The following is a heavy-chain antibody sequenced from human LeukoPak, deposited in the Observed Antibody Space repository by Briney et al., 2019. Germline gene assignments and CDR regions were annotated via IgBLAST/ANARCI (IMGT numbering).Heavy chain of an antibody. Sequence: PGGSLRLSCAASGFTFSSCVMHWVRQAPGKGLEWVASISYDGSNKHFADSVKGRFTISRDNSKNTLYLQMDNLRAEDTAVYYCAKYQRQWLPKGGFDYWGQGTLVTVSS. J-gene: IGHJ4*02. CDR2: ISYDGSNK. CDR1: GFTFSSCV. D-gene: IGHD6-19*01. V-gene: IGHV3-30*04. CDR3: AKYQRQWLPKGGFDY.